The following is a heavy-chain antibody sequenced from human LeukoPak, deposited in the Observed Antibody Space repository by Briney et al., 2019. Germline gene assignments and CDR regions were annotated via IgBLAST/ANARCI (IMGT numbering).Heavy chain of an antibody. V-gene: IGHV4-4*07. Sequence: SETLSLTCAVSGGSISSYYWSWIRQPAGKGLEWIGRIYTSGSTNYNPSLKSRGTMSVDTSKNKFSLKLSSVPATDRAVYYCARDYYDSSATPNAFDIWGQGTMVTVSS. J-gene: IGHJ3*02. CDR1: GGSISSYY. CDR3: ARDYYDSSATPNAFDI. CDR2: IYTSGST. D-gene: IGHD3-22*01.